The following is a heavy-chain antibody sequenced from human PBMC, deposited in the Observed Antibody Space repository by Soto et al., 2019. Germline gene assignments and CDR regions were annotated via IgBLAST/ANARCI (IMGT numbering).Heavy chain of an antibody. Sequence: ASVKVSCKASGYTFTSYGISWVRQAPGQGLEWMGWISAYNGNTNYAQKLQGRVTMTTDTSTSTAYMELRSLRSDDTAVYYCATWYYEDSSGYYYVDAFDIWGQGTMVTVSS. J-gene: IGHJ3*02. V-gene: IGHV1-18*01. D-gene: IGHD3-22*01. CDR3: ATWYYEDSSGYYYVDAFDI. CDR2: ISAYNGNT. CDR1: GYTFTSYG.